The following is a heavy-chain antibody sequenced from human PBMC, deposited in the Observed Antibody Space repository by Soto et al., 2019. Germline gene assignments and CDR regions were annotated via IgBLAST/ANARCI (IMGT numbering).Heavy chain of an antibody. CDR2: IYHSGST. CDR3: ARGSCISTSCFDY. D-gene: IGHD2-2*01. V-gene: IGHV4-30-2*01. J-gene: IGHJ4*02. CDR1: GASINSGVYY. Sequence: SETLSLTCTVSGASINSGVYYWSWIRQHPGKGLEWIGYIYHSGSTYYNPSLKSRVTISVDRSKNQFSLKLSSVTAADTAVYYCARGSCISTSCFDYWGQGTLVTVSS.